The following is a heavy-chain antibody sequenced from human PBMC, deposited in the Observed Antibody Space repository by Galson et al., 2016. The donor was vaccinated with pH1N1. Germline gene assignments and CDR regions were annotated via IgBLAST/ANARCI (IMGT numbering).Heavy chain of an antibody. CDR2: SDYDDAN. CDR3: ARTRNYNSGLDV. CDR1: GISLTTDGMR. V-gene: IGHV2-70*04. Sequence: PALVKPTQTLTLTCSVSGISLTTDGMRVNWIRQSPGKALEWLARSDYDDANHYSTSLRTRLSISRDTSKNQVALTMTNMDPADTATYYCARTRNYNSGLDVWGPGTTVTVSS. J-gene: IGHJ6*02.